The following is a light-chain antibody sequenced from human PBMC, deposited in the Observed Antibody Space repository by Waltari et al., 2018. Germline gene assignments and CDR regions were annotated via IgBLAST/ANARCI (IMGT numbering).Light chain of an antibody. CDR1: SSDGGGYNY. CDR2: EVS. V-gene: IGLV2-14*01. CDR3: SSYTSSSPSVV. Sequence: QSALTQPASVSGSPGQSITISCTGTSSDGGGYNYASWYQQHPGKAPKLMIYEVSNRPSGVSNRFSGSKSGNTASLTISGLQAEDEADYYCSSYTSSSPSVVFGGGTK. J-gene: IGLJ2*01.